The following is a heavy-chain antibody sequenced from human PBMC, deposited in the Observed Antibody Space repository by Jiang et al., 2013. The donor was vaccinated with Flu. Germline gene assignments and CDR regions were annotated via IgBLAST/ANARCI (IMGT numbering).Heavy chain of an antibody. CDR2: IRSKANNYAT. D-gene: IGHD4-17*01. V-gene: IGHV3-73*02. CDR1: GFTFSGSA. CDR3: ARVPSYGEYGYYYYGMDV. Sequence: QLVESGGGLVQPGGSLKLSCAASGFTFSGSAMHWVRQASGKGLEWLGRIRSKANNYATAHAASVKGRFTISRDESKNMAYLQMNSLKTEDTAVYYCARVPSYGEYGYYYYGMDVWGQGTTVTVSS. J-gene: IGHJ6*02.